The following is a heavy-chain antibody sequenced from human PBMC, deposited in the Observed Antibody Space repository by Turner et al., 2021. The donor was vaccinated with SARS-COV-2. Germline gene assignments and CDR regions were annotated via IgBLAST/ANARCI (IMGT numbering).Heavy chain of an antibody. CDR2: IIPILGIA. V-gene: IGHV1-69*04. J-gene: IGHJ2*01. D-gene: IGHD6-13*01. CDR3: ARGNWYFDL. CDR1: GGTFSSYA. Sequence: QVQLVQSGAAVKKPGSSVKVSCKASGGTFSSYAISWVRQAPGQGRELMGRIIPILGIANYAQKFQGIVTITADKSTSTAYIELSSLRSEDTAVYYCARGNWYFDLWGRGTLVTVSS.